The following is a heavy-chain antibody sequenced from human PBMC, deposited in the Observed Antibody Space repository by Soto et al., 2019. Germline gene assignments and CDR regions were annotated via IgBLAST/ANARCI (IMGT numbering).Heavy chain of an antibody. J-gene: IGHJ4*02. CDR2: IKSDAYGGGI. CDR3: TTTKGRLEPPTNDF. CDR1: GFTFSNAW. D-gene: IGHD2-8*01. V-gene: IGHV3-15*01. Sequence: EVQLVESGGGLVKPGGSLRLSCAGSGFTFSNAWMGWVRRAPGKGLEWVGRIKSDAYGGGIDDAAPVKDRFTISRDDSKNTLFLQMNNLRAEDTAVYSCTTTKGRLEPPTNDFWGQGTPVIVSS.